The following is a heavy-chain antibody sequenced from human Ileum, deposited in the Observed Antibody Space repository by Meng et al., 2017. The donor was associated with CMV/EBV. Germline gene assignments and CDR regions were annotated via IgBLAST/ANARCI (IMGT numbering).Heavy chain of an antibody. CDR3: GSGGPTVSGLAVDC. CDR1: GYTFTDYS. J-gene: IGHJ4*02. D-gene: IGHD4-11*01. Sequence: ASGYTFTDYSMHWVRQAPGQGLEWLGWIKPRTGDTKCIEEFQGRVTMTRDTSINTIYLEVSSLTSDDTAVFYCGSGGPTVSGLAVDCWGQGTLVTVSS. CDR2: IKPRTGDT. V-gene: IGHV1-2*02.